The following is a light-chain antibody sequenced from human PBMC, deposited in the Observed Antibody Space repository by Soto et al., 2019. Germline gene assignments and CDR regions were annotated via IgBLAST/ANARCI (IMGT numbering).Light chain of an antibody. V-gene: IGKV3-15*01. J-gene: IGKJ4*01. CDR2: AAS. CDR1: QSVTSN. Sequence: EIVMTQSPATLSVSPGERATLSCRASQSVTSNLAWYQQKLGQAPRLLIYAASTRATGIPGRFSGRGSGTEFTLTISSLQSEDFVVYYCQQYDKWPLTFGGGTKVEIK. CDR3: QQYDKWPLT.